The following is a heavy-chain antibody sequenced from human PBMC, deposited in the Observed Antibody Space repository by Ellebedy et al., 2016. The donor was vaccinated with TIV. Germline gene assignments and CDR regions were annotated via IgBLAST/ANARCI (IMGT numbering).Heavy chain of an antibody. CDR1: GFTFTGFS. CDR2: IMENGYER. D-gene: IGHD2-2*01. V-gene: IGHV3-7*01. Sequence: GESLKISCAASGFTFTGFSMSWVRQAPGKGLEWVAHIMENGYERYYVDSVKGRFTISRDNAKNSVYLQINSLRADDTAVFYCVRFAFNYAMDSWGQGTLITVSS. CDR3: VRFAFNYAMDS. J-gene: IGHJ5*01.